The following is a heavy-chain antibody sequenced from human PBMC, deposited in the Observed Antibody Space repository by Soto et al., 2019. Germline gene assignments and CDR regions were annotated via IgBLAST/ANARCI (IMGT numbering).Heavy chain of an antibody. CDR1: GLSFSSYV. CDR3: AKRRGDGYFDL. CDR2: ISGTGSDT. D-gene: IGHD7-27*01. J-gene: IGHJ2*01. Sequence: EVHLLDSGGGSVQPGGSLRLSCAASGLSFSSYVMGWVRQAPGKGLEWVSAISGTGSDTYYAVSVKGRFTISRDNSKNTLYLQMNSLRGEDTGVYYWAKRRGDGYFDLWGRCTLVTVSS. V-gene: IGHV3-23*01.